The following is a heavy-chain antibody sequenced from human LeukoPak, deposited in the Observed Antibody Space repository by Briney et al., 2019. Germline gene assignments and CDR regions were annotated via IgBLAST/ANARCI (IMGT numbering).Heavy chain of an antibody. CDR3: ARDGRGISADGPPYGTDG. J-gene: IGHJ6*02. D-gene: IGHD6-25*01. CDR2: VKLVGSEK. Sequence: GGSLRLSWAPSGFTVSIYWMSWVRQAPGKGLGWVAYVKLVGSEKLYVDSVKGRFTISRDNAKNSLYLQMNSLRAEDTAVYYCARDGRGISADGPPYGTDGGGQGTTVTVSS. V-gene: IGHV3-7*01. CDR1: GFTVSIYW.